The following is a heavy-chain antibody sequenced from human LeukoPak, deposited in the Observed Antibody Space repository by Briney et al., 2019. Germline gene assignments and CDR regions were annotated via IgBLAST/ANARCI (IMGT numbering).Heavy chain of an antibody. Sequence: SGTLSLTCAVSGGSISSTNGWSWVRQPPGKGLEGIGEIYHSGSVTYNLSLRSRVTISVDKSKNHFSLKLTSVTAADTAVYFCASSNDYGDSVETFDYWGQGTLVTVSS. CDR2: IYHSGSV. V-gene: IGHV4-4*02. D-gene: IGHD4-17*01. CDR3: ASSNDYGDSVETFDY. CDR1: GGSISSTNG. J-gene: IGHJ4*02.